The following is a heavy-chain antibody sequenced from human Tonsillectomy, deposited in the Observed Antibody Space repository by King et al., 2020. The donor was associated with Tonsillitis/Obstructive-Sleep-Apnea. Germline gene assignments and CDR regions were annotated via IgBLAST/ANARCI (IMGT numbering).Heavy chain of an antibody. D-gene: IGHD1-14*01. Sequence: VQLVESGGGVVQPGRSLRLSCAASGFTFSSYAMHWVRQAPGKGLEWVAVISYVGSNKYYADSVKGRFTISRDNSKNTLYLQINSLRAEDTAVYYCARVGTTPEYYYYMDVWGKGTTVTVSS. CDR1: GFTFSSYA. V-gene: IGHV3-30*01. CDR2: ISYVGSNK. J-gene: IGHJ6*03. CDR3: ARVGTTPEYYYYMDV.